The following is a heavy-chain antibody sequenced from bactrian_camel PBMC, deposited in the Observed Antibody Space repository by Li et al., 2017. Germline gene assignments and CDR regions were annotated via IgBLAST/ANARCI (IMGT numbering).Heavy chain of an antibody. Sequence: QVQLVESGGGSVQVGGSLNLSCAASLSTYNTYCVGWFRQSPGKGREGLAAIDNDGHTRYADSVKDRFAISQDNTKNFLYLQMNNLKPEDTSMYYCAADRRRYGGRCRDRDFDYWGQGTQVTVS. J-gene: IGHJ6*01. V-gene: IGHV3S6*01. D-gene: IGHD6*01. CDR3: AADRRRYGGRCRDRDFDY. CDR2: IDNDGHT. CDR1: LSTYNTYC.